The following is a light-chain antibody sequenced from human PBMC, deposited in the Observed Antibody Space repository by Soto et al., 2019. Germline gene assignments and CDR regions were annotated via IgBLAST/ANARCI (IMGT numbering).Light chain of an antibody. J-gene: IGLJ2*01. CDR1: SGHSNYA. Sequence: QSVLTQSPSASASLGASVKLTCTLSSGHSNYAIAWHQQQSEKGPRYLMKLNSDGSHSKGDGIPDRFSGSSSGAERYLTISSLQSEDEADYYCQTWGSGIVVFSGGTKLTVL. V-gene: IGLV4-69*01. CDR2: LNSDGSH. CDR3: QTWGSGIVV.